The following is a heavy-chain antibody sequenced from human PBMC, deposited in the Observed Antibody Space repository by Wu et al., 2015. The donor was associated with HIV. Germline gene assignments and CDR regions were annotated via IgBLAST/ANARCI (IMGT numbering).Heavy chain of an antibody. D-gene: IGHD4/OR15-4a*01. CDR2: INPNTGAT. J-gene: IGHJ4*02. Sequence: QVQLVQSGAEVKKPGASVKVSCKASGYTFSDYYIQWVRQVPGQGLEWMGWINPNTGATNYAQKFEDRVSMIRETSITTAYMELRSLRSDDTAVYFCVTYGGHYWGQGALVTVST. V-gene: IGHV1-2*02. CDR1: GYTFSDYY. CDR3: VTYGGHY.